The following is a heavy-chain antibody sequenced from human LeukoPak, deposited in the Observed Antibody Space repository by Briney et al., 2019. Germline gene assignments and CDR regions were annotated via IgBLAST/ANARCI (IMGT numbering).Heavy chain of an antibody. CDR3: ARASSNYDFWSGGYYYYYMDV. D-gene: IGHD3-3*01. V-gene: IGHV1-8*03. Sequence: ASVKVSCKASGYTFTGYYMHWVRQATGQGLEWMGWMNPNSGNTGYAQKFQGRVTITRNTSISTAYMELSSLRSEDTAVYYCARASSNYDFWSGGYYYYYMDVWGKGTTVTVSS. CDR2: MNPNSGNT. CDR1: GYTFTGYY. J-gene: IGHJ6*03.